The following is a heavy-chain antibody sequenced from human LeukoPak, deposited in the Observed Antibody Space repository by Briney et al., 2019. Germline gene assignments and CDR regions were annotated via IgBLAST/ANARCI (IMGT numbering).Heavy chain of an antibody. CDR3: ARTTMVRGTYYMDV. CDR1: GGSISNYY. D-gene: IGHD3-10*01. CDR2: IYSRGNT. V-gene: IGHV4-4*07. Sequence: SETLSLTCTVPGGSISNYYWSWVRQPAGKGLEWIGLIYSRGNTNYNPSLKSRVIMSVDTSKNQFSLKLSSVTAADTAVYYCARTTMVRGTYYMDVWGKGTTVTVSS. J-gene: IGHJ6*03.